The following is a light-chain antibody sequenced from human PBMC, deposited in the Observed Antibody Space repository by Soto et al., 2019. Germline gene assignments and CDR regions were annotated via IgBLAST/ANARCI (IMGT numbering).Light chain of an antibody. Sequence: EIVLTQSPGTLSLSPGEGATLSCRASQSINSFLAWYQQRRGQAPRLLIHGASNRATGIPDRFSGSGSATDFTLTISRLEPEDFAVYYCQQYGSSSWTFGQGTKVDIK. V-gene: IGKV3-20*01. CDR3: QQYGSSSWT. J-gene: IGKJ1*01. CDR1: QSINSF. CDR2: GAS.